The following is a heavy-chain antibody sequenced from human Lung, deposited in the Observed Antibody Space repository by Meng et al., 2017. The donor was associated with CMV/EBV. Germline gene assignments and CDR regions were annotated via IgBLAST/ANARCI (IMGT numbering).Heavy chain of an antibody. CDR3: ARIRSYYGSGSYSHDASDI. Sequence: SLKISXAASGFTFSSYIMHWVRQAPGKGLEWVAVISHDGSNKYYADPVKGRFTISRDNSKNTLYLQMNSLRAEDMAVYYCARIRSYYGSGSYSHDASDIWGQGTMVTVSS. CDR2: ISHDGSNK. D-gene: IGHD3-10*01. CDR1: GFTFSSYI. J-gene: IGHJ3*02. V-gene: IGHV3-30-3*01.